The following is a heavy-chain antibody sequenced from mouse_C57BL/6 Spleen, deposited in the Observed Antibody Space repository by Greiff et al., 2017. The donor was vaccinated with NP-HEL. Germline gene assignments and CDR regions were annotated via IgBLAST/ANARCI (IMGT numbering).Heavy chain of an antibody. J-gene: IGHJ3*01. CDR2: ISSGSSTI. CDR1: GFTFSDYG. CDR3: ARPDYSNPFAY. V-gene: IGHV5-17*01. D-gene: IGHD2-5*01. Sequence: EVQLMESGGGLVKPGGSLKLSCAASGFTFSDYGMHWVRQAPEKGLEWVAYISSGSSTIYYADTVKGRFTISRDNAKNTLFLQMTSLRSEDTAMYYCARPDYSNPFAYWGQGTLVTVSA.